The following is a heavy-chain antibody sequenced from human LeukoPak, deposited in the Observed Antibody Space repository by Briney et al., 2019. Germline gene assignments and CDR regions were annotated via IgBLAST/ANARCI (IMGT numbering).Heavy chain of an antibody. CDR3: ARDRNYYDSGLGY. Sequence: EGSLRLSCAASGFTFGSYSMDWVRQAPGKGLEWVSSISSSSSYIYYADSVKGRFTISRDNAKNSLYLQMNSLRAEDTAVYYCARDRNYYDSGLGYWGQGTLVTVSS. CDR1: GFTFGSYS. CDR2: ISSSSSYI. J-gene: IGHJ4*02. D-gene: IGHD3-22*01. V-gene: IGHV3-21*01.